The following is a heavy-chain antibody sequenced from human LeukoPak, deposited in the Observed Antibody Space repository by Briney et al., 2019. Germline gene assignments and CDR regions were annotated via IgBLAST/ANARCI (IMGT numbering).Heavy chain of an antibody. CDR2: IRYDGSNK. V-gene: IGHV3-30*02. CDR3: AKDFYGDPDAFDI. J-gene: IGHJ3*02. CDR1: GFTFSSYG. Sequence: GGSLRLSCAASGFTFSSYGMHWVRQAPGKGLEWVAFIRYDGSNKYYADSVKGRFTISRDNSKNMLYLQMNSLRAEDTAVYYCAKDFYGDPDAFDIWGQGTMVTVSS. D-gene: IGHD4-17*01.